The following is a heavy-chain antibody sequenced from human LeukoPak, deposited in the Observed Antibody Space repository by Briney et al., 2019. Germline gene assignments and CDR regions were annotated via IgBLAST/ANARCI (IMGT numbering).Heavy chain of an antibody. Sequence: PSETLSLTCTVSGGSVTTYYWSWIRQPPGKGLEWIAYIYNSGSTNYNPSLKSRVTISVDTPKNQVSLRLSSVTAADTALYYCARGTLKAAATDFDYWGQGTLVTVSS. D-gene: IGHD6-13*01. CDR2: IYNSGST. CDR1: GGSVTTYY. J-gene: IGHJ4*02. V-gene: IGHV4-59*08. CDR3: ARGTLKAAATDFDY.